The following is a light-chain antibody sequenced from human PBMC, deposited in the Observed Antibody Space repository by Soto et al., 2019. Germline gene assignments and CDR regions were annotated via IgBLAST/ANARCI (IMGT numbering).Light chain of an antibody. CDR2: AAS. CDR1: QAISNY. J-gene: IGKJ4*01. CDR3: QQYYSYPFT. Sequence: DIQLTQSPSFLSASVGDRVTITCRASQAISNYLAWYHQKPGKAPKLLIYAASTLQSGVPSRFSGSGSGTDFTLTISCLQSEDFATYYCQQYYSYPFTFGGGTKVDIK. V-gene: IGKV1-9*01.